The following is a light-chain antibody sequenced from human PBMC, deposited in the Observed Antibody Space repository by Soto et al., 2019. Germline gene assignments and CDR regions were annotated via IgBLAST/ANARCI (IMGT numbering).Light chain of an antibody. CDR1: SSDVGGYNY. CDR2: DAS. J-gene: IGLJ1*01. Sequence: QSALTQPASVSGSPGQSITISCTGTSSDVGGYNYVSWYQQHPGRAPKLMIYDASNRPSGVSDRFSGSKSGNTASLTISGLQADDEADYYCSSYTSTTTLDVFGTGTKLTVL. CDR3: SSYTSTTTLDV. V-gene: IGLV2-14*01.